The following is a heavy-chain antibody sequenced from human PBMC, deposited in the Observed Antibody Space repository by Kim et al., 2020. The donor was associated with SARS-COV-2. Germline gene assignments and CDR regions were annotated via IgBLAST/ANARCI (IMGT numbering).Heavy chain of an antibody. Sequence: GGSLRLSCAASGFTFSSYWMSWVRQAPGKGLEWVANIKQDGSEKYYVDSVKGRFTISRDNAKNSLYLQMNSLRAEDTAVYYCARVSSYYYDSSYAFDIWGQGTMVTVSS. CDR1: GFTFSSYW. D-gene: IGHD3-22*01. CDR3: ARVSSYYYDSSYAFDI. V-gene: IGHV3-7*01. CDR2: IKQDGSEK. J-gene: IGHJ3*02.